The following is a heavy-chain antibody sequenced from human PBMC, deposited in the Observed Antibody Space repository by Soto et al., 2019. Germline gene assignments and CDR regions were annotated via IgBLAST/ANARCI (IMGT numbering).Heavy chain of an antibody. Sequence: GGSLRLSCAASGFTFSSYAMSWVRQAPGKGLEWVSAISGSGGSTYYADSVKGRFTISRDNSKNTLYLQMNSLRAEDTAVYYCEGHVDENYYGSGRPANSYYYYYMDVWGKGTTVTVSS. CDR1: GFTFSSYA. D-gene: IGHD3-10*01. V-gene: IGHV3-23*01. CDR3: EGHVDENYYGSGRPANSYYYYYMDV. J-gene: IGHJ6*03. CDR2: ISGSGGST.